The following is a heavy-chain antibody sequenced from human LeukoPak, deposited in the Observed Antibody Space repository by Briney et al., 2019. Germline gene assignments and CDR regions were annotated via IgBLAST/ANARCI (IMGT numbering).Heavy chain of an antibody. CDR1: GFTFSSYS. Sequence: GGSLRLSCAASGFTFSSYSMNWVRQAPGKGLEWVSYITGSSGTKHYADSVRGRFTISRDNARNALFLQMSSLRDEDTAIYYCTRDPDALDYWGQGTLVTVSS. CDR3: TRDPDALDY. J-gene: IGHJ4*02. CDR2: ITGSSGTK. V-gene: IGHV3-48*02.